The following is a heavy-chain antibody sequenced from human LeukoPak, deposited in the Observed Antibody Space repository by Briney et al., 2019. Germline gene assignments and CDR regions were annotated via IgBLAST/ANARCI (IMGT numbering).Heavy chain of an antibody. CDR1: GDSVTSESFY. J-gene: IGHJ4*02. CDR2: IYRSGSD. Sequence: SETLSLTCNVSGDSVTSESFYWAWIRPPPGQGPEWIGTIYRSGSDYYNPSLKSRLTISLDTSKDQFSLNLSSVSAADATVYYCAKHDLASSYNRAVDYWGQGTLVTVSS. D-gene: IGHD3-10*01. V-gene: IGHV4-39*01. CDR3: AKHDLASSYNRAVDY.